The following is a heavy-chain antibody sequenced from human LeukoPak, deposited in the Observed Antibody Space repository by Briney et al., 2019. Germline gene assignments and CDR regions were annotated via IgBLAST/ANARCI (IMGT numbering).Heavy chain of an antibody. CDR3: ASPDDNFDY. D-gene: IGHD1-1*01. V-gene: IGHV3-30-3*01. CDR1: GFTFSSYA. CDR2: ISYDGSNK. J-gene: IGHJ4*02. Sequence: PGRSLRLSCAASGFTFSSYAMHLVRQAPGKGLEWVAVISYDGSNKYYADSVKGRFTISRDNSKNTLYLQMNSLRAEDTAVYYCASPDDNFDYWGQGTLVTVSS.